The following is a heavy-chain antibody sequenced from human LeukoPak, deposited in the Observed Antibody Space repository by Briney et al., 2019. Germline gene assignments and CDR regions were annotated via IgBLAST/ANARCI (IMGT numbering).Heavy chain of an antibody. CDR1: GYTFTSYY. J-gene: IGHJ1*01. CDR3: ARAHRSGYFQH. V-gene: IGHV1-46*01. D-gene: IGHD3-10*01. Sequence: ASVKVSCKASGYTFTSYYMHWVRQAPGQGLEWMGIINPCGGSTSYAQKFQGRVTMTRDTSTSTVYMELSSLRSEDTAVYYCARAHRSGYFQHWGQAPWSPSPQ. CDR2: INPCGGST.